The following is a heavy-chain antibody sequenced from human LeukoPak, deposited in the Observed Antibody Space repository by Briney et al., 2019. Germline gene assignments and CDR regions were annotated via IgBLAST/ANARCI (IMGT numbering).Heavy chain of an antibody. Sequence: SETLSLTCTVSGDSVTSSFWNWIRQPPGKGLEWIGYICYNGNTKYNPSLKSRVTISVDTSKNQFSLKLSSVTAADTAVYYCARDSLTGPDNWFDPWGQGTLVTVSS. D-gene: IGHD3-9*01. CDR2: ICYNGNT. J-gene: IGHJ5*02. CDR1: GDSVTSSF. V-gene: IGHV4-59*02. CDR3: ARDSLTGPDNWFDP.